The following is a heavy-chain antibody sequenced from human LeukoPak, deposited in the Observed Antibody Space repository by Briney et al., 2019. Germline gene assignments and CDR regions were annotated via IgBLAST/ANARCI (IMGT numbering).Heavy chain of an antibody. V-gene: IGHV3-74*01. CDR2: INGDGSST. J-gene: IGHJ4*02. Sequence: GGSLRLSCAASGFTFSSYWMHWVCQAPGKGLVWVARINGDGSSTSYADSVKGRFTIPRDNAKNTLYLQMNSLRAEDTAVYYCARGRYCSSTSCYWIDYWGQGTLVTVSS. CDR3: ARGRYCSSTSCYWIDY. CDR1: GFTFSSYW. D-gene: IGHD2-2*01.